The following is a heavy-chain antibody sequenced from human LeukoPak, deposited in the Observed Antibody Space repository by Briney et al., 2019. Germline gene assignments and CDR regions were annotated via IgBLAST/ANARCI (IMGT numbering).Heavy chain of an antibody. J-gene: IGHJ4*02. CDR2: ISDDGSIT. CDR1: EFPSSRAW. V-gene: IGHV3-74*03. CDR3: VRRYYEYNVYDRHFDF. Sequence: PGGPLNLPGPPPEFPSSRAWWTGSPKAPGKGLFWSPRISDDGSITTYADSVQGRFTISRDNAKSTVFLQMNSLRVEDTAVYFCVRRYYEYNVYDRHFDFWGQGILVTVSS. D-gene: IGHD5/OR15-5a*01.